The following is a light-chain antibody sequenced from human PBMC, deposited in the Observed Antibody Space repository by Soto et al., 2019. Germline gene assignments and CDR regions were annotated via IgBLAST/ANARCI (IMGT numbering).Light chain of an antibody. V-gene: IGLV4-69*01. J-gene: IGLJ3*02. Sequence: QLVLTQSPSASASLGASVKLTCTLSSGHNSYAIAWHQQQPEKGPRYLMKVNSDGSHSKGDEIPDRFSGSSSGAERYLTISSLQSEDEADYYCQTWSTDIRVFGGGTKLTVL. CDR3: QTWSTDIRV. CDR2: VNSDGSH. CDR1: SGHNSYA.